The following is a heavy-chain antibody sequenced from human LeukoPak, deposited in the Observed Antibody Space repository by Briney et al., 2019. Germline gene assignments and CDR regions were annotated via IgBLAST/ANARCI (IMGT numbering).Heavy chain of an antibody. CDR1: GGSITSGDYY. J-gene: IGHJ4*02. CDR2: IYYSGST. Sequence: NPSETLSLTCTVSGGSITSGDYYWSWIRQPPGKGPEWIGYIYYSGSTYYNPSLKSRVSISVDTSKNQFSLKLSSVTAADTAVYYCAKTHYYDTSGPHNWGPGTLVAVSS. CDR3: AKTHYYDTSGPHN. V-gene: IGHV4-30-4*01. D-gene: IGHD3-22*01.